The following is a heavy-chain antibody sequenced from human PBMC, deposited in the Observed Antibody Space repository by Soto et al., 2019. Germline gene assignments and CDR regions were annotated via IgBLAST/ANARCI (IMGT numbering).Heavy chain of an antibody. J-gene: IGHJ4*02. Sequence: SETLSLTCAVYGGSFSGYYRSWIRQPPGKGLEWIGEINHSGSTNYNPSLKSRVTISVDTSKNQFSLKLSSVTAADTAVYYCARGSLRYFDWLNYWGQGTLVTVSS. D-gene: IGHD3-9*01. V-gene: IGHV4-34*01. CDR3: ARGSLRYFDWLNY. CDR2: INHSGST. CDR1: GGSFSGYY.